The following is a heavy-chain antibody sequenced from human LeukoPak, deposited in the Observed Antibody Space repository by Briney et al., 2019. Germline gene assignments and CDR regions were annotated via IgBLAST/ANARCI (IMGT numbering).Heavy chain of an antibody. D-gene: IGHD5-18*01. V-gene: IGHV4-39*07. CDR2: INHSGST. CDR1: GGSIGSSAYS. Sequence: MTSETLSLTCTVSGGSIGSSAYSWSWIRQPPGKGLEWIGEINHSGSTNYNPSLKSRVTISVDTSKNQFSLKLSSVTAADTAVYYCARLVTRYSYGDRSKYYFDYWGQGTLVTVSS. J-gene: IGHJ4*02. CDR3: ARLVTRYSYGDRSKYYFDY.